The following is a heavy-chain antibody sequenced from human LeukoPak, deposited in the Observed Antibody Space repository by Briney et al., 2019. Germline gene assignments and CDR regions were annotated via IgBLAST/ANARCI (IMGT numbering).Heavy chain of an antibody. Sequence: GGSLRLSCAASGFTLSSYAMSWVRQAPGKGLEWVSAISGSGGSTYYADSVKGRFTISRDNSKNSLYLQMNSLRAEDTAVYYCARKDDYNAFDYWGQGTLVTVSS. CDR3: ARKDDYNAFDY. D-gene: IGHD5-24*01. V-gene: IGHV3-23*01. CDR2: ISGSGGST. J-gene: IGHJ4*02. CDR1: GFTLSSYA.